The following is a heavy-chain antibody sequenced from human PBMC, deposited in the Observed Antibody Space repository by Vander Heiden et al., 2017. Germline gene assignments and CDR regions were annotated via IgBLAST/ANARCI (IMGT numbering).Heavy chain of an antibody. CDR3: AHRAYGGNPIRGGWYFDL. CDR1: GFSLSTSGLG. V-gene: IGHV2-5*01. CDR2: IYWNDDK. D-gene: IGHD4-17*01. J-gene: IGHJ2*01. Sequence: QITLKESGPTRVQPTQTLTLTCTFSGFSLSTSGLGVGWIRQPPGKALEWLALIYWNDDKRYRTSLKSRLTITKDTSKNQVVRTMTNMDAVETAPYYCAHRAYGGNPIRGGWYFDLWGRGTLVTVCS.